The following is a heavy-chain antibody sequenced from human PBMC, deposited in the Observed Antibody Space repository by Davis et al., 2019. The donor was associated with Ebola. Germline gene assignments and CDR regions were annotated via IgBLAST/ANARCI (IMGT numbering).Heavy chain of an antibody. CDR1: GFTFSSYW. D-gene: IGHD3-3*01. CDR3: AREGAESGYYMYYYYGMDV. J-gene: IGHJ6*04. Sequence: GESLKISCAASGFTFSSYWMHWVRQAPGKGLVWVSRINSDGSSTSYADSVKGRFTIPRDNAKNTLYLQMNSLRAEDTAVYYCAREGAESGYYMYYYYGMDVWGKGTTVTVSS. V-gene: IGHV3-74*01. CDR2: INSDGSST.